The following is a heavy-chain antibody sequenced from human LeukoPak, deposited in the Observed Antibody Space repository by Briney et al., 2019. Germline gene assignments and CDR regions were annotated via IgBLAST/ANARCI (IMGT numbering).Heavy chain of an antibody. CDR2: IIPIFGTA. V-gene: IGHV1-69*06. D-gene: IGHD2-2*01. CDR1: GGTFSSYA. CDR3: ARACWLGSGTPPFDY. J-gene: IGHJ4*02. Sequence: GASVKVSCKASGGTFSSYAISWVRQAPGQGLEWMGGIIPIFGTANYAQKFQGRVTITADKSTSTAYMELSSLRSEDTAVYYCARACWLGSGTPPFDYWGQGTLVTVSS.